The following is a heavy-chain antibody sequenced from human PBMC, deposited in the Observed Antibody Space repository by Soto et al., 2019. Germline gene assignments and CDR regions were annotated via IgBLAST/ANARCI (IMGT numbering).Heavy chain of an antibody. J-gene: IGHJ4*02. CDR3: ARDRIVATIDDFDY. CDR1: GFTFSSYW. CDR2: IKQDGSEK. V-gene: IGHV3-7*01. D-gene: IGHD5-12*01. Sequence: EVQLVESGGGLVQPGGSLRLSCAASGFTFSSYWMSWVRQAPGKGLEWVANIKQDGSEKYYVDSVKGRFTISRDNAKNSLYLQMNSLRAEDTAVYYCARDRIVATIDDFDYWGQGTLVTVSS.